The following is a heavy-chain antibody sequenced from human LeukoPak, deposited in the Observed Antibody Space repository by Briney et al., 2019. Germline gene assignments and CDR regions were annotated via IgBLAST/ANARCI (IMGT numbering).Heavy chain of an antibody. D-gene: IGHD4-17*01. CDR2: ISNSGST. Sequence: SETLSLTCTVSGGSINNYYWSWIRQPPEKGLEWNGYISNSGSTNYNPSLKSRATISVDTSKNQFSLRLSPVTAADTAVYYCARSPADYGDYTYYFDYWGQGILVTVSS. CDR1: GGSINNYY. CDR3: ARSPADYGDYTYYFDY. J-gene: IGHJ4*02. V-gene: IGHV4-59*08.